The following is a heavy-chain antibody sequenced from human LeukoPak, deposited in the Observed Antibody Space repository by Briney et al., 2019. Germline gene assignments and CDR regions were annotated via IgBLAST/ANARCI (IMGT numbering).Heavy chain of an antibody. CDR2: TYYRSTWYS. V-gene: IGHV6-1*01. D-gene: IGHD3-3*01. CDR3: ARDRYYDFWSGPTNWFDP. J-gene: IGHJ5*02. CDR1: GDSVSSNSAT. Sequence: QTLSLTCAISGDSVSSNSATWNWIRQSPSRGLEWLGRTYYRSTWYSDYAVSVKSRITINPDTSKNQFSLQLNSVTPEDTAVYYCARDRYYDFWSGPTNWFDPWGQGTLVTVSS.